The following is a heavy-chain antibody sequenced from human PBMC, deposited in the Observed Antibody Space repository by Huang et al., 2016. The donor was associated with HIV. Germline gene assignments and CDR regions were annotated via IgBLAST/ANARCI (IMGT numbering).Heavy chain of an antibody. D-gene: IGHD4-17*01. CDR2: VRSMACGGAS. V-gene: IGHV3-49*03. CDR3: SPTGDDYFYYYMDV. J-gene: IGHJ6*03. Sequence: VESGGDAFQSGRSLRLSCGAFCLFFIGFAGNWFRQSPRKGLEWIGLVRSMACGGASKSVPSVKDRFSVSRDEAKNVAFLQMENLQVDDTAVYYCSPTGDDYFYYYMDVWGNGTTVIVS. CDR1: CLFFIGFA.